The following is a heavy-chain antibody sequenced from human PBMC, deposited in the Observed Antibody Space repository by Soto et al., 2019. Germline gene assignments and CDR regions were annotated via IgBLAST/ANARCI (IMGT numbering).Heavy chain of an antibody. CDR3: ARVIRSGYYFDY. CDR1: GYTFTSYY. CDR2: INPSGGST. Sequence: ASVKVSCKASGYTFTSYYMHWVRQAPGQGLEWMGIINPSGGSTSYAQEFQGRVTMTRDTSTSTVYMELSSLRSEDTAVYYCARVIRSGYYFDYWGQGTLVTVSS. V-gene: IGHV1-46*01. D-gene: IGHD3-22*01. J-gene: IGHJ4*02.